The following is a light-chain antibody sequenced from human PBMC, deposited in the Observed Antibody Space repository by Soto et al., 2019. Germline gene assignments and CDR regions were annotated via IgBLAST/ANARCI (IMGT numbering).Light chain of an antibody. V-gene: IGKV1-39*01. CDR1: QGISTY. Sequence: DIQMTQSPSSLSASVGDRVTITCRASQGISTYLNWYQQRPGKAPKLLIYAASSLQSGVPSRFSGSGSETHFTLTISSLQPEDFATYSCQQSYSTTCTFGQGTK. CDR2: AAS. J-gene: IGKJ1*01. CDR3: QQSYSTTCT.